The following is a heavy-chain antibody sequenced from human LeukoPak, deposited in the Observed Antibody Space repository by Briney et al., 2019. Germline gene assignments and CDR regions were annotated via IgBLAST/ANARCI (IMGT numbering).Heavy chain of an antibody. CDR2: IKQDGSGE. Sequence: RQAXXXGLEWVANIKQDGSGEFCVDSVKGRFTFSRDNAKKSLYLQMNSLRAEDTAVYYCARGKVHDYWGQGTLVTVSS. CDR3: ARGKVHDY. J-gene: IGHJ4*02. V-gene: IGHV3-7*01.